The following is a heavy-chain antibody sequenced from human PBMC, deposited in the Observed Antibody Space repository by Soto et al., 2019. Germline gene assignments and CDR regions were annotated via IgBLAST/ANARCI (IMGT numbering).Heavy chain of an antibody. CDR3: AREKKHQSLGGRFGMDV. D-gene: IGHD2-2*01. CDR2: IGSSGGYI. V-gene: IGHV3-21*01. CDR1: GFIFSDFS. J-gene: IGHJ6*02. Sequence: GGSLRLSCAVSGFIFSDFSMNWVRQAPGKGLEWVASIGSSGGYIFYADSVMGRFTISRDDAKKSLDLQINSLRAEDTAVYYCAREKKHQSLGGRFGMDVWGQGTTVTVSS.